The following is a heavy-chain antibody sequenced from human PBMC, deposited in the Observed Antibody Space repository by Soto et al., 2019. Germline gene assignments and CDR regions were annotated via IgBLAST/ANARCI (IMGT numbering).Heavy chain of an antibody. CDR3: AKDFEGYDSSGYDPNPIIFDY. CDR1: GFTFSSYG. CDR2: ISYDGSNK. D-gene: IGHD3-22*01. Sequence: PGGSLRLSCAASGFTFSSYGMHWVRQAPGKGLEWVAVISYDGSNKYYADSVKGRFTISRDNSKNTLYLQMNSLRAEDTAVYYCAKDFEGYDSSGYDPNPIIFDYWGQGTLVTVSS. J-gene: IGHJ4*02. V-gene: IGHV3-30*18.